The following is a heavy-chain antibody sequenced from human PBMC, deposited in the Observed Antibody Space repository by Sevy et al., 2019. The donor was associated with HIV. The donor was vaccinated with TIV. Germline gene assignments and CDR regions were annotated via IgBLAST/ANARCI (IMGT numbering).Heavy chain of an antibody. D-gene: IGHD3-3*01. CDR2: IWYDGSNK. CDR1: GFTFSSYG. CDR3: ARDNNFWSGYYTERGGAFDI. Sequence: WGSLRLSCVASGFTFSSYGMHWVRQAPGKGLEWVAVIWYDGSNKYYADSVKGRFTISRDNYKNTLYLQMYSLRAEDTAVYYCARDNNFWSGYYTERGGAFDIWGQGTMVTVSS. J-gene: IGHJ3*02. V-gene: IGHV3-33*01.